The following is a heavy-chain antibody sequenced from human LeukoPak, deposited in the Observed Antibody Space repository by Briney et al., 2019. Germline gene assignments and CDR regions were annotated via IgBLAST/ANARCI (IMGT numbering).Heavy chain of an antibody. CDR1: GFTFSSYD. CDR2: ISGSGGST. Sequence: GGSLRLSCAASGFTFSSYDMSWVRQAPGKGLEWVSAISGSGGSTYYADSVKGRFTISRDNSKNTLYLQMNSLRAEDTAVYYCARDQSSYDYFDYWGQGTLVTVSS. V-gene: IGHV3-23*01. CDR3: ARDQSSYDYFDY. D-gene: IGHD5-12*01. J-gene: IGHJ4*02.